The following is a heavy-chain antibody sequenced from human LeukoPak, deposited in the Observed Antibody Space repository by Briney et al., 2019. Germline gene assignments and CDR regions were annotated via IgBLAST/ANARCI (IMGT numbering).Heavy chain of an antibody. V-gene: IGHV4-59*08. CDR3: ARMTSGSYYSSDY. CDR2: IYYSGST. J-gene: IGHJ4*02. Sequence: PSETLSLTCTVPGGSISSYXXXWXXXXXXXXXXXXXYIYYSGSTNYNPSLKSRVTISVDTSKNQFSLKLSSVTAADTAVYYCARMTSGSYYSSDYWGQGTLVTVSS. CDR1: GGSISSYX. D-gene: IGHD3-10*01.